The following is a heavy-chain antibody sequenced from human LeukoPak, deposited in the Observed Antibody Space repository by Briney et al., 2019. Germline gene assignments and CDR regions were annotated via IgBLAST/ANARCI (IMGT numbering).Heavy chain of an antibody. CDR1: GFTFSSSE. J-gene: IGHJ4*02. CDR2: ISSSTSSR. V-gene: IGHV3-48*03. CDR3: ARVVMVYATYYFDL. D-gene: IGHD2-8*01. Sequence: GGSLRLPCVASGFTFSSSEMNWVRQAPGKGLEWVSYISSSTSSRYYADSVKGRFTISRDNAKNSLYLQMNSLRVEDTAVYYCARVVMVYATYYFDLWGQGTLVTVSS.